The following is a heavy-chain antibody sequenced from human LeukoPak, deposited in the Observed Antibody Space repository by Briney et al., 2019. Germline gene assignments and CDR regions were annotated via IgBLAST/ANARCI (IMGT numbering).Heavy chain of an antibody. CDR3: AKDREWGYSYGSNWFDP. CDR2: ISGSGGST. D-gene: IGHD5-18*01. Sequence: GGSLRLSCAVSGFTFSSYAVSWVRQAPGKGLEWVSAISGSGGSTYYADSVKGRFTISRDNSKNTLYLQMNSLRAEDTAVYYCAKDREWGYSYGSNWFDPWGQGTLVTVSS. V-gene: IGHV3-23*01. J-gene: IGHJ5*02. CDR1: GFTFSSYA.